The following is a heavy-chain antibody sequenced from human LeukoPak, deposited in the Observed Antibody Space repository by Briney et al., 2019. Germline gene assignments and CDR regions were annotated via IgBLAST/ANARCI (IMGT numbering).Heavy chain of an antibody. CDR3: VRGPYVDNLDY. CDR1: GFIFSSYG. V-gene: IGHV3-33*01. J-gene: IGHJ4*02. Sequence: PGGSLRLSCAASGFIFSSYGMHWVRQAPGKGLEWVAFIWYDGNDKYYTDSVKGRFTISRDNSKNTLYLQMNNLRVEDTAVYYCVRGPYVDNLDYWGQGTLVTVSS. CDR2: IWYDGNDK. D-gene: IGHD1-1*01.